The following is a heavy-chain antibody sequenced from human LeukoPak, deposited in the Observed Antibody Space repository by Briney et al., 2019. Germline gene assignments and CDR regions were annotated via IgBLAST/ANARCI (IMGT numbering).Heavy chain of an antibody. CDR1: GFTFISYA. Sequence: GGSLRLSCAASGFTFISYAMSWVRQAPGKGLEWVSSITGRDSGTYYADSVKGRFTISRDTSNNTLYLQMSSLRAEDTALYYCAKVRGSTWDPFDYWGQGTLVTVSS. CDR2: ITGRDSGT. CDR3: AKVRGSTWDPFDY. J-gene: IGHJ4*02. V-gene: IGHV3-23*01. D-gene: IGHD6-13*01.